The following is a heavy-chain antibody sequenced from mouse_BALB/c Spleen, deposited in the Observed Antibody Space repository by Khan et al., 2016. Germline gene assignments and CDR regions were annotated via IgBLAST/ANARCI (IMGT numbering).Heavy chain of an antibody. CDR2: IDPANGNT. CDR1: GFNIKDTY. J-gene: IGHJ3*01. V-gene: IGHV14-3*02. Sequence: VQLQQSGAELVKPGASVKLSCTASGFNIKDTYMHWVKQRPEQGLEWIGRIDPANGNTKYDPKFQGKATITADTSSNTAYLQLSSLTSEDTAVYYCARSPSDYGVGFVYWGQGTLVTVSA. D-gene: IGHD2-4*01. CDR3: ARSPSDYGVGFVY.